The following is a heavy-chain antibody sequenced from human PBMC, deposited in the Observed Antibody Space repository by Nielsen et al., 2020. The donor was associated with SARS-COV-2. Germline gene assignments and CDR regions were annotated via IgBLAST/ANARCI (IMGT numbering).Heavy chain of an antibody. J-gene: IGHJ4*02. CDR2: IDWDDDK. V-gene: IGHV2-70*11. CDR3: ARMGEGDDSSGYYPDY. Sequence: SGPTLVKPTQTLTLTCTFSGFSLSTSGMCVSWIRQPPGKALEWLARIDWDDDKYYSTSLKTRLTISKDTSKNQVVLTMTNMDPVDTATYYCARMGEGDDSSGYYPDYWGQGTLVTVSS. D-gene: IGHD3-22*01. CDR1: GFSLSTSGMC.